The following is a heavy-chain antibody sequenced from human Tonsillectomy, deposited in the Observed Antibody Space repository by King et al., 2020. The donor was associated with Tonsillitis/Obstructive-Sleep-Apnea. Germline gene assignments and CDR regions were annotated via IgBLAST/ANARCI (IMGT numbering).Heavy chain of an antibody. D-gene: IGHD3-22*01. J-gene: IGHJ4*02. CDR2: IYPGDSET. V-gene: IGHV5-51*01. CDR1: GYTFTTYW. CDR3: ARPYYDDSGSHLDY. Sequence: GQLVQSGAEVKKPGESLKFACKGIGYTFTTYWIAWVRQMPGKGLEWMGIIYPGDSETKYSPSFRGQVTISADKSITTAYLQWSSLKASDTAMYYCARPYYDDSGSHLDYWGQGTLVTVSS.